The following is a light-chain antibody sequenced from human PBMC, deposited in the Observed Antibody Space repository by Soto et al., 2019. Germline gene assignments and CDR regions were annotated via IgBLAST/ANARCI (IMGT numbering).Light chain of an antibody. V-gene: IGKV3-20*01. J-gene: IGKJ1*01. CDR3: QQYAGSPWT. Sequence: ETLLTQSPATLSASLGERATLSCRASQSVTSKLAWYQQKPGQAPRLLIYGASIRATGIPDTFSGSGSGTDFTLTISRLEPEDFAVYYCQQYAGSPWTFCRGTMVDI. CDR2: GAS. CDR1: QSVTSK.